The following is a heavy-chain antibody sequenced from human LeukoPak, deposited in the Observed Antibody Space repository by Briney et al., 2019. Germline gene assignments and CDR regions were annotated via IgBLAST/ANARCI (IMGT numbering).Heavy chain of an antibody. CDR1: GGSISSYY. Sequence: SETLSLTCTVSGGSISSYYWSWIRQPAGKGLEWIGRIYTSGSTNYNPSLKSRVTMSVDTSKNQFSLKLSSVTAADTAVYYRARDMRIAVAGMALFNWFDPWGQGTLVTVSS. V-gene: IGHV4-4*07. CDR3: ARDMRIAVAGMALFNWFDP. J-gene: IGHJ5*02. CDR2: IYTSGST. D-gene: IGHD6-19*01.